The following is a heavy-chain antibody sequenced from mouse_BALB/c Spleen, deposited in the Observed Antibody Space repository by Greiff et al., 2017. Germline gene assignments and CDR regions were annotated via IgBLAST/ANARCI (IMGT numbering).Heavy chain of an antibody. V-gene: IGHV1-7*01. CDR2: INPSTGYT. J-gene: IGHJ4*01. CDR3: AKRYDYYAMDY. Sequence: LEESGAELAKPGASVKMSCKASGYTFTSYWMHWVKQRPGQGLEWIGYINPSTGYTEYNQKFKDKATLTADKSSSTAYMQLSSLTSEDSAVYYCAKRYDYYAMDYWGQGTSVTVSS. CDR1: GYTFTSYW. D-gene: IGHD2-14*01.